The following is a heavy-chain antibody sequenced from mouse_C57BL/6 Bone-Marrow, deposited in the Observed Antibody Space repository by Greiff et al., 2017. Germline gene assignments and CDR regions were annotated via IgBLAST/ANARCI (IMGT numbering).Heavy chain of an antibody. CDR2: IHPNSGST. V-gene: IGHV1-64*01. CDR1: GYTFTSYW. J-gene: IGHJ4*01. Sequence: VQLQQPGAELVKPGASVKLSCKASGYTFTSYWMHWVKQRPGQGLEWIGMIHPNSGSTNYNEKFKSKATLTVDKSSSTAYMQLSSLTSEDSAVYYCASYYSNCYAMDYWGQGTSVTVSS. D-gene: IGHD2-5*01. CDR3: ASYYSNCYAMDY.